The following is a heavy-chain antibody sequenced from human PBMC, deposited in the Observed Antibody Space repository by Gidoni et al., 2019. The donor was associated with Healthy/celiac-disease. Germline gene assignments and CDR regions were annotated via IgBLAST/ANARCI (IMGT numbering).Heavy chain of an antibody. V-gene: IGHV1-2*02. Sequence: QVQMVQSGAEGKKPGASVKVAGKAGGYTVTGDYMHWVRQAPGQGLEWMGWINPTSGGTNYAQPFQGRVTMTRDTSISTAYMELSRLRSDDTAVYYCATIRYFAWLSGHEYFDYWGQGTLVTVSS. J-gene: IGHJ4*02. D-gene: IGHD3-9*01. CDR2: INPTSGGT. CDR1: GYTVTGDY. CDR3: ATIRYFAWLSGHEYFDY.